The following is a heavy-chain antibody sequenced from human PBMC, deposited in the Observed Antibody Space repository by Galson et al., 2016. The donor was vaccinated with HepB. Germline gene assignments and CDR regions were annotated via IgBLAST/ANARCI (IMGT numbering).Heavy chain of an antibody. J-gene: IGHJ6*02. V-gene: IGHV3-11*03. Sequence: SVKGRFTISRDNAKNSVDLHMNSLRGEDTAVYYCARSLAVAATGGDNGMDVWGQGTTVTVSS. CDR3: ARSLAVAATGGDNGMDV. D-gene: IGHD6-19*01.